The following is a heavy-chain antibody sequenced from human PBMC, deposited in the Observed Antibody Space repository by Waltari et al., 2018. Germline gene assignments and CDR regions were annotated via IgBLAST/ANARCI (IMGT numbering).Heavy chain of an antibody. Sequence: QVQLVQSGAEVKKPGSSVKVSCKASGGTFSSYAISWVRQAPGQGLEWMGGIIPIFGTANYAQKFQGRVTITADESTSTAYMELSSLRSEDTAVYYCASTHDYSNYEEYYYMDVWGKGTTVTVSS. D-gene: IGHD4-4*01. CDR3: ASTHDYSNYEEYYYMDV. CDR2: IIPIFGTA. CDR1: GGTFSSYA. V-gene: IGHV1-69*01. J-gene: IGHJ6*03.